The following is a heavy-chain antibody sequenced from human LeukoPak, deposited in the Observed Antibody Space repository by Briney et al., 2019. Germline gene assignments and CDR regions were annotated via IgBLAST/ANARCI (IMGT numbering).Heavy chain of an antibody. D-gene: IGHD3-22*01. CDR2: ISYDGSNK. V-gene: IGHV3-30*18. CDR3: AKVRGSSGYYRYYLDY. J-gene: IGHJ4*02. CDR1: GFTFSSYG. Sequence: PGGSLRLSCAASGFTFSSYGMHWVRQAPGKGLEWVAVISYDGSNKYYADSVKGRFTISRDNSKNTLYLQMNSLRAEDTAVYYCAKVRGSSGYYRYYLDYWGQGTLVTVSS.